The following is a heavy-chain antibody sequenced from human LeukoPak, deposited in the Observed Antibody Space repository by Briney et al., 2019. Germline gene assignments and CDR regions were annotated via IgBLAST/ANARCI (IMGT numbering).Heavy chain of an antibody. CDR2: ISSNGGST. V-gene: IGHV3-64*01. CDR3: ARGVISSFGDY. J-gene: IGHJ4*02. Sequence: GGSLRLSCAASGFTFSSYAMSWVRQAPGKGLEYVSAISSNGGSTYYANSVKGRFTISRDNSKNTLYLQMGSLRAEDMAVYYCARGVISSFGDYWGQGTLVTVSS. D-gene: IGHD3-10*01. CDR1: GFTFSSYA.